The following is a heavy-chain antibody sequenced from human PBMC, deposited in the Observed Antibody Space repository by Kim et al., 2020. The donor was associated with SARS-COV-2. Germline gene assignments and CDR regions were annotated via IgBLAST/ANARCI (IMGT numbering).Heavy chain of an antibody. CDR3: ALDCSSTSCYRYYYYGMDV. J-gene: IGHJ6*02. Sequence: GGSLRLSCAASGFTFSSYAMSWVRQAPGKGLEWVSAISGSGGSTYYADSVKGRFTISRDNSKNTLYLQMNSLRAEDTAVYYCALDCSSTSCYRYYYYGMDVWGQGTTVTVSS. CDR2: ISGSGGST. V-gene: IGHV3-23*01. CDR1: GFTFSSYA. D-gene: IGHD2-2*01.